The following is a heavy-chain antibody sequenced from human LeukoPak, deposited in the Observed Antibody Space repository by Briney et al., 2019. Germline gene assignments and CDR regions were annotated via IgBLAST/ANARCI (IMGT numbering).Heavy chain of an antibody. Sequence: GESLKISCKGSGYSFTSYWISWVRQMPGKGLEWMGRIDPSDSYTNYSPSFQGHVTISADKSISTSYLQWSSLTASDTAMTYCARGDVVGATGDYDYWGQGTLVTVSS. D-gene: IGHD1-26*01. V-gene: IGHV5-10-1*01. CDR3: ARGDVVGATGDYDY. CDR1: GYSFTSYW. J-gene: IGHJ4*02. CDR2: IDPSDSYT.